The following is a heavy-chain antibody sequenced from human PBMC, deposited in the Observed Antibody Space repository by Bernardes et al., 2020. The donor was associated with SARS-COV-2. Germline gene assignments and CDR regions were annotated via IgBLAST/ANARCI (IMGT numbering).Heavy chain of an antibody. CDR3: ARLGGGNYPDY. CDR2: IYYSGST. Sequence: SETLSLTCTVSGGSISSSSDYWGWIRQPPGKGLEWIGSIYYSGSTYYNPSLKSRVTISVDTSKNQFSLKLSSVTAADTAMYYCARLGGGNYPDYWGQGTLVTVSS. V-gene: IGHV4-39*01. J-gene: IGHJ4*02. D-gene: IGHD2-15*01. CDR1: GGSISSSSDY.